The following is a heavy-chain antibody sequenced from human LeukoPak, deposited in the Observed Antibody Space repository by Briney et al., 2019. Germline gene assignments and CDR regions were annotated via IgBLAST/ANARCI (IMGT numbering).Heavy chain of an antibody. D-gene: IGHD3-22*01. Sequence: GESLKISCKGSGFSFTSYWIGSVRQMPGKGLEWMGIICPGDSDTRYTPSFQGQVTISADKSISTAYLQWSSLKASDTAIYYCARQPYDSSGYYHGAFDIWGQGTVVTVSS. J-gene: IGHJ3*02. CDR3: ARQPYDSSGYYHGAFDI. V-gene: IGHV5-51*01. CDR2: ICPGDSDT. CDR1: GFSFTSYW.